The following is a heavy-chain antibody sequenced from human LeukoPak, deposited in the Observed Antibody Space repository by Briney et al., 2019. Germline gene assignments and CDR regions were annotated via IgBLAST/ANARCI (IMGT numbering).Heavy chain of an antibody. CDR1: GYTFTSYA. CDR3: ARSWDNHVSYDLDY. V-gene: IGHV7-4-1*02. J-gene: IGHJ4*02. D-gene: IGHD3-22*01. CDR2: INTNTGNP. Sequence: ASVKVSCKASGYTFTSYAMNWVRQAPGQGLEWMGWINTNTGNPTYAQGFTGRFVFSLDTSVSTAYLQISSLKAEDTAVYYCARSWDNHVSYDLDYWGQGTLVTVSS.